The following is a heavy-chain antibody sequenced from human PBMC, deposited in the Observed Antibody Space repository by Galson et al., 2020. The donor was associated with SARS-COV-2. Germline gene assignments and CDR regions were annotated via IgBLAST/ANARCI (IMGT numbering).Heavy chain of an antibody. CDR2: ISYDGSNK. D-gene: IGHD3-16*01. Sequence: GGSLRLSCAASGFTFSSYGMHWVRQAPGKGLEWVAVISYDGSNKYYADSVKGRFTISRDNSKNTLYLQMNSLRAEDTAVYYCAKDTRWGVDGALFDSWGQGPLVAVPS. J-gene: IGHJ4*02. CDR3: AKDTRWGVDGALFDS. V-gene: IGHV3-30*18. CDR1: GFTFSSYG.